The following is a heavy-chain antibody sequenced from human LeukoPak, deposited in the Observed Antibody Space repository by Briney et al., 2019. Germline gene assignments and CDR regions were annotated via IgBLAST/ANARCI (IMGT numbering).Heavy chain of an antibody. V-gene: IGHV3-21*01. Sequence: PGGSLRLSCATSGFNFEDYAMNWVRQAPGKGLEWVSSISSHSSYIYYADSVKGRFTISRDNAQNSLYLQMNSLRAEDTAVYYCARGDYPSIWGQGTLLTVSS. CDR3: ARGDYPSI. CDR2: ISSHSSYI. CDR1: GFNFEDYA. D-gene: IGHD4-17*01. J-gene: IGHJ4*02.